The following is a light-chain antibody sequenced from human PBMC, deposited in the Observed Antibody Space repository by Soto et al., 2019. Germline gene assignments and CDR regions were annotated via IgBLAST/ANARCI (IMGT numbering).Light chain of an antibody. J-gene: IGKJ2*01. V-gene: IGKV3-11*01. CDR3: QQRSNWPPEAT. Sequence: EIVLTQSPATLSLSPGERATLSCRASQSVSSYLAWYQQKPGQAPRLLIYDASNRATGIPARFSGSGSGTDYTLPISSLEPEDFAVDYCQQRSNWPPEATFGQGTKLEIK. CDR2: DAS. CDR1: QSVSSY.